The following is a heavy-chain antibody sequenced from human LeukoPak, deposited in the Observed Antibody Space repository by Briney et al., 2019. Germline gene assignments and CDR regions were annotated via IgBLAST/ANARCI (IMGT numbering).Heavy chain of an antibody. J-gene: IGHJ2*01. CDR3: ARIDCSGGRCYAKINWYFDL. Sequence: ASVKVSCKASGYTFTRYGISWVRQAPGQGLEWMGWISAYNGKTNYAQKLQGRVTMTTDTSTSTAYMELRSLRSDDTAMYYCARIDCSGGRCYAKINWYFDLWGRGTLVTVSS. CDR2: ISAYNGKT. D-gene: IGHD2-15*01. V-gene: IGHV1-18*01. CDR1: GYTFTRYG.